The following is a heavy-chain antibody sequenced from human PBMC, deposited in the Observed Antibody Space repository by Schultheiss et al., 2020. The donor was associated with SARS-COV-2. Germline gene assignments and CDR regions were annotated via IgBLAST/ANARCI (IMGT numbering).Heavy chain of an antibody. CDR1: GGTFSSYA. CDR2: INPNSGGT. V-gene: IGHV1-69*10. D-gene: IGHD6-6*01. CDR3: ARDRSSTTYWYFDL. Sequence: SVKVSCKASGGTFSSYAISWVRQAPGQGLEWMGWINPNSGGTNYAQKFQGRVTITADKSTSTAYMELSSLRAEDTAVYYCARDRSSTTYWYFDLWGRGTLVTVSS. J-gene: IGHJ2*01.